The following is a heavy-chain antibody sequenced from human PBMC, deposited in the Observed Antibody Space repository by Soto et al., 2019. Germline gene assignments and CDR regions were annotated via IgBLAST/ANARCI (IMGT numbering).Heavy chain of an antibody. CDR2: INPSGGST. CDR3: ARANYYGSGSPNYYYYGMDV. V-gene: IGHV1-46*01. D-gene: IGHD3-10*01. J-gene: IGHJ6*02. Sequence: ASVKVSCKASGDTFTSYYMHWVRQAPGQGLEWMGIINPSGGSTSYAQKFQGRVTMTRDTSTSTVYMELSSLRSEDTAVYYCARANYYGSGSPNYYYYGMDVWGQGTTVTVSS. CDR1: GDTFTSYY.